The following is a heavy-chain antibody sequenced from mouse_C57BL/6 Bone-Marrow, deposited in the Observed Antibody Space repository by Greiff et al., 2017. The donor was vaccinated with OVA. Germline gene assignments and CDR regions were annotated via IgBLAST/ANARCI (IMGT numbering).Heavy chain of an antibody. CDR1: GFTFSDYY. V-gene: IGHV5-12*01. Sequence: EVKVVESGGGLVQPGGSLKLSCAASGFTFSDYYMYWVRQTPEKRLEWVAYISNGGGSTYYPDTVKGRFTISRDNAKNTLYLQMSRLKSEDTAMYYCARHGYPYYAMDYWGQGTSVTVSS. J-gene: IGHJ4*01. CDR2: ISNGGGST. CDR3: ARHGYPYYAMDY.